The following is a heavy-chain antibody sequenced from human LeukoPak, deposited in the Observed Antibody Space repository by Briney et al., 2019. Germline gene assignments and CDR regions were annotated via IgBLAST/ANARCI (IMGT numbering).Heavy chain of an antibody. Sequence: GGSLRLSCAASGFSLSAYPMGWVRQAPGKGLQWLSGSSASGDVTFHADRVKGRFAISRDNSKNTLYLQMTGLRAGDTAEYYCAKSLFTSATGTGRAFHIWGQGTMVTVSS. V-gene: IGHV3-23*01. CDR3: AKSLFTSATGTGRAFHI. D-gene: IGHD1-1*01. J-gene: IGHJ3*02. CDR1: GFSLSAYP. CDR2: SSASGDVT.